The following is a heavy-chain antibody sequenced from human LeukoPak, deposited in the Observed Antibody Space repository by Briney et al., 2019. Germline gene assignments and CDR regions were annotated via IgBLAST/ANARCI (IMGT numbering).Heavy chain of an antibody. V-gene: IGHV4-61*02. CDR2: IYTSGST. D-gene: IGHD1-26*01. CDR1: GGSISSGSYY. CDR3: ARYVGAFDY. J-gene: IGHJ4*02. Sequence: TLSLTCTVSGGSISSGSYYWSWIRQPAGKGLEWIGRIYTSGSTNYNPSLKSRVTISVDTSKNQFSLKLSSVTAADTAVYYCARYVGAFDYWGQGTLVTVSS.